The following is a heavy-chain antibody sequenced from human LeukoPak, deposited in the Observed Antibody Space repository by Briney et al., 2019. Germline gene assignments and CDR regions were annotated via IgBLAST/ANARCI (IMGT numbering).Heavy chain of an antibody. CDR3: ARRRVYSSSSDAFDI. CDR2: IYYSGST. Sequence: SETLSLTCTDSGGSISSSSCYWGWIRQPPGKGLEWIGSIYYSGSTYYNPSLKSRVTISVDTSKNQFSLKLSSVTAADTAVYYCARRRVYSSSSDAFDIWGQGTMVTVSS. V-gene: IGHV4-39*01. D-gene: IGHD6-13*01. CDR1: GGSISSSSCY. J-gene: IGHJ3*02.